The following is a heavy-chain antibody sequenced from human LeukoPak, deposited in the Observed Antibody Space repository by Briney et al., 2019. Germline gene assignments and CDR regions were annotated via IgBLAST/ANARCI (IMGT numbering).Heavy chain of an antibody. CDR3: ARVIYDYDRPAAFDI. D-gene: IGHD3-16*01. Sequence: SETLSLTCTVSGGSISSYYWSWIRQPPGKGLEWIGYIYYSGSTNYNPSLKSRVTISVDTSKNQFSLKLSSVTAADTAVYYCARVIYDYDRPAAFDIWGQGTMVTVSS. V-gene: IGHV4-59*01. CDR1: GGSISSYY. J-gene: IGHJ3*02. CDR2: IYYSGST.